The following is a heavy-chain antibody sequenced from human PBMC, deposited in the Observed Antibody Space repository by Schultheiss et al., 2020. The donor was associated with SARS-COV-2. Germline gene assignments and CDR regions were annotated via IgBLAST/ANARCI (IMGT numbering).Heavy chain of an antibody. J-gene: IGHJ3*02. CDR1: GYTFTSYG. CDR3: ARTARGRFGELFGAFDI. Sequence: ASVKVSCKASGYTFTSYGISWVRQAPGQGLEWMGWISAYIGNTNYAHKLQGRVTMTTDTSTSTAYMELSSLRSDDTAVYYCARTARGRFGELFGAFDIWGQGTMVTVSS. CDR2: ISAYIGNT. V-gene: IGHV1-18*04. D-gene: IGHD3-10*01.